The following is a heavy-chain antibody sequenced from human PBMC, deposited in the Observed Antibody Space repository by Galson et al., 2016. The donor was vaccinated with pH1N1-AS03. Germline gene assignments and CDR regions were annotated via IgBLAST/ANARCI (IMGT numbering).Heavy chain of an antibody. CDR1: GFTFSSFS. D-gene: IGHD5-24*01. Sequence: SLRLSCAASGFTFSSFSMNWFRQTPERGLGWVAAITDSSNYIYYTESVKGRFTISRDNAKNTLYLQVNSLRVEDTAFYYCVRGWVRQFFDYWGQGTLVTVSS. V-gene: IGHV3-21*01. J-gene: IGHJ4*02. CDR2: ITDSSNYI. CDR3: VRGWVRQFFDY.